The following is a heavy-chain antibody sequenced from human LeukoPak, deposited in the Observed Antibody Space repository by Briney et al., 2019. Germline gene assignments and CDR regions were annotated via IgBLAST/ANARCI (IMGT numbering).Heavy chain of an antibody. D-gene: IGHD2-15*01. CDR3: AKGDKDIVVVVAGYFDY. Sequence: PGGSLRLSCAASGFTFSSYGMSWVRQAPGKGLEWVSAISGSGGSTYYADSVKGRFTISRDNSKNTLFLQMNSLRAEDTAVYYCAKGDKDIVVVVAGYFDYWGQGTLVTVSS. CDR2: ISGSGGST. V-gene: IGHV3-23*01. J-gene: IGHJ4*02. CDR1: GFTFSSYG.